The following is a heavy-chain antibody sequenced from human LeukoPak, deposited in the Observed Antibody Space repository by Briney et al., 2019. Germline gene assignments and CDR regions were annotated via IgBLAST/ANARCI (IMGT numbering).Heavy chain of an antibody. CDR2: ISYDGSNK. Sequence: GGSLRLSCAASGFTFSSYGMHWVRQAPGKGLEWVAVISYDGSNKYYADSVKGRFTISRDNSKNTLYLPMNSLRAEDTAVYYCAKPYPYSSSSEGFDYWGQGTLVTVSS. J-gene: IGHJ4*02. D-gene: IGHD6-13*01. CDR3: AKPYPYSSSSEGFDY. V-gene: IGHV3-30*18. CDR1: GFTFSSYG.